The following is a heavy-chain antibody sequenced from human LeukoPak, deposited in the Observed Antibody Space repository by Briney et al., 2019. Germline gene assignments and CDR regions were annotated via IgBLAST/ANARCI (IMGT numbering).Heavy chain of an antibody. D-gene: IGHD1-26*01. Sequence: GGSLRLSCAASGFTFSSYEMNWVRQAPGKGLEWVSSISSSSSYIYYADSVKGRFTISRDNAKNSLYLQMNSLRAEDTAVYYCARDQSAGAQNWFDPWGQGTLVTVSP. CDR3: ARDQSAGAQNWFDP. J-gene: IGHJ5*02. CDR2: ISSSSSYI. CDR1: GFTFSSYE. V-gene: IGHV3-21*01.